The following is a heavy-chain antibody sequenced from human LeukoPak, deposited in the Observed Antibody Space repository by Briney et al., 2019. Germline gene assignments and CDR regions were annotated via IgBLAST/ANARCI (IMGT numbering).Heavy chain of an antibody. V-gene: IGHV1-2*02. D-gene: IGHD3-16*01. CDR3: ARGFSDDYVWGSYSRYYYMDV. J-gene: IGHJ6*03. CDR2: INPNSGGT. Sequence: ASVKVSCKASGYTFTGYYMHWVRQAPGQGLEWMGWINPNSGGTNYAQKFQGRVTMTRDTSISTAYMELSRLRSDNTAVYYCARGFSDDYVWGSYSRYYYMDVWGKGTTVTISS. CDR1: GYTFTGYY.